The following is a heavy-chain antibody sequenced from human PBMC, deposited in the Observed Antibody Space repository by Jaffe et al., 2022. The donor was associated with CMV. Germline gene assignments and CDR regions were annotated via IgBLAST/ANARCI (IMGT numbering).Heavy chain of an antibody. CDR1: GFSFTNYW. D-gene: IGHD3-10*01. CDR2: IYPRDSDT. J-gene: IGHJ5*02. Sequence: EVQLVQSGAEVKKPGESLKISCKGFGFSFTNYWIGWVRQMPGKGLEWMGVIYPRDSDTRYRPSFQGQVTISADKALSTAYLQWSSLKASDTAMYYCARSPSMIRGSEFDAWGQGTLVTVSS. V-gene: IGHV5-51*01. CDR3: ARSPSMIRGSEFDA.